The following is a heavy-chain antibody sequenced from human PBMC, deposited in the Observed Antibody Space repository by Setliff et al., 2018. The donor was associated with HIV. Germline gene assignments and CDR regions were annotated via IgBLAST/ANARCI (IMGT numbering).Heavy chain of an antibody. CDR1: GYTFTSYS. D-gene: IGHD2-21*02. CDR2: INPSGGST. CDR3: ARDKNGDYYFDY. V-gene: IGHV1-46*01. J-gene: IGHJ4*02. Sequence: ASVKVSCKASGYTFTSYSLHWVRQAPGQGLEWMGVINPSGGSTAYAENFQGRVTMTRDTSTSTVYMELSSLRSEDTAVYYCARDKNGDYYFDYWGQGTLVTVSS.